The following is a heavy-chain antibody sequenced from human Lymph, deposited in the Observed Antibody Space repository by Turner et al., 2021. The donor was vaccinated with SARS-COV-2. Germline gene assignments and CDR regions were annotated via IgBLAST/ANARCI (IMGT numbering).Heavy chain of an antibody. CDR1: GFTFSSYG. V-gene: IGHV3-30*18. J-gene: IGHJ6*02. CDR3: AKSCRAYWVPVEGMDV. CDR2: ISYAGSNK. D-gene: IGHD2-8*02. Sequence: VQLVVHGGGVVQPGRSLGFSCAAAGFTFSSYGVHWVRQAPGKGLEWVAVISYAGSNKYYADSVKGRFTISRDNSKNTLYLQMNSLRAEDTAVYYCAKSCRAYWVPVEGMDVWGQGTTVTVSS.